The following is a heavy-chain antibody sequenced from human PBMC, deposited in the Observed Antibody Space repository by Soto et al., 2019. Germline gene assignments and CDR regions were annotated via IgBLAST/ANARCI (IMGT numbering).Heavy chain of an antibody. V-gene: IGHV4-31*03. Sequence: TSETLFLTCTVSGGSISSGGYYWTWIRQHPGKGLEWIGYNYYSGITYYNPSLKSRVTISLDTSKNQFSLKLSSVTAADTAVYYCARDYYGSGIGGHWFDPWGQGTLVTVSS. CDR1: GGSISSGGYY. D-gene: IGHD3-10*01. CDR3: ARDYYGSGIGGHWFDP. CDR2: NYYSGIT. J-gene: IGHJ5*02.